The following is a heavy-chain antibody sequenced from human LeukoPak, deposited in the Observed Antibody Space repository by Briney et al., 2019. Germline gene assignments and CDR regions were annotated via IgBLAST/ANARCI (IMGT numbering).Heavy chain of an antibody. D-gene: IGHD6-13*01. Sequence: SETLSLTCTVSGYSISSGYYWGWIRQPPGKGLEWIGSINHSGSTYYNPSLKSRVTISVDTSKNQFSLKLSSVTAADTAVYYCARGIAAAGDAFDIWGQGTMVTVSS. V-gene: IGHV4-38-2*02. J-gene: IGHJ3*02. CDR3: ARGIAAAGDAFDI. CDR1: GYSISSGYY. CDR2: INHSGST.